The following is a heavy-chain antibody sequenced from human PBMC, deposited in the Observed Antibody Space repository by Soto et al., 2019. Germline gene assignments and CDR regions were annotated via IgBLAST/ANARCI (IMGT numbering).Heavy chain of an antibody. CDR3: ARPCGFMMQLWPAFDY. CDR2: IWYDGTNK. V-gene: IGHV3-33*01. Sequence: GGSLRLSCAASGFTFSTYAMHWVRQAPGKGLEWVAVIWYDGTNKHYADSVKGRFTISRDNSKNTLYLQMNSLRAEDTAVYFCARPCGFMMQLWPAFDYWGQGTLVTVSS. CDR1: GFTFSTYA. D-gene: IGHD3-16*01. J-gene: IGHJ4*02.